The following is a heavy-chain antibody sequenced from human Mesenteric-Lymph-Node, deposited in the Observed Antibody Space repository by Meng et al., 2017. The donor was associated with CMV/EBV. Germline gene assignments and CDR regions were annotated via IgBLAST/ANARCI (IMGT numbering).Heavy chain of an antibody. CDR3: ARALDYSNPRGFDY. CDR1: GGSISSGGYS. CDR2: IYYSGST. Sequence: SGGSISSGGYSWSWIRQPPGKGLEWIGYIYYSGSTYYNPSLKSRVTISVDTSKNQFSLKLSSVTAADTAVYYCARALDYSNPRGFDYWGQGTLVTVSS. J-gene: IGHJ4*02. V-gene: IGHV4-31*02. D-gene: IGHD4-11*01.